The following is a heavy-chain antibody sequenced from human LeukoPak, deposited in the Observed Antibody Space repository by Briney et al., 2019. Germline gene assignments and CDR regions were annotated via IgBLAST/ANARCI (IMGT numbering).Heavy chain of an antibody. CDR2: ISPTSRFT. J-gene: IGHJ6*02. CDR3: AAEHWWRMDV. Sequence: GGSLRLSCAASGFTFSEHYMAWIRQAPGKGLEWILNISPTSRFTYYADSVRGRFTVSRDNAENSLHLQMNSLRAEDTAVYYCAAEHWWRMDVWGQGTTVTVSS. V-gene: IGHV3-11*06. D-gene: IGHD2-15*01. CDR1: GFTFSEHY.